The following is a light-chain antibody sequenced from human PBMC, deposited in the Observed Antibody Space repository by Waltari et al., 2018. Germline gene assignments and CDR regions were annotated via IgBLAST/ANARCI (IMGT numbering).Light chain of an antibody. CDR1: QSISSY. J-gene: IGKJ5*01. Sequence: DIQMTQSPSSLSASVGDRVTITCRANQSISSYLNWYQQKPGKAPKLMIYAASSLQSGVPSRFSGSGSGTDFTLTISSLQPEDFATYYCQQSYSTPRITFGQGTRLEIK. CDR3: QQSYSTPRIT. V-gene: IGKV1-39*01. CDR2: AAS.